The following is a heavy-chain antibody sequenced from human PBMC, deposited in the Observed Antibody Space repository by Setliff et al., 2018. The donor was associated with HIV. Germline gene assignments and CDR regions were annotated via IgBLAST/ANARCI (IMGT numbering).Heavy chain of an antibody. Sequence: PSETLSLTCAVYGGSFSGYYWSWIRQPPGKGLEWIGEINHSGSTNYNPSLKSRVTISVDTSKNQFSLKLSSVTAADTAVYYCARLRLLYYYYYMDVWGKGTTVTVSS. CDR3: ARLRLLYYYYYMDV. CDR2: INHSGST. CDR1: GGSFSGYY. V-gene: IGHV4-34*01. J-gene: IGHJ6*03.